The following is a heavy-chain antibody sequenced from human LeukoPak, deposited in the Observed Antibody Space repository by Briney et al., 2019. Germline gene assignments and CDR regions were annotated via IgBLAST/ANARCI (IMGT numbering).Heavy chain of an antibody. Sequence: GGSLRLSCAASGFTFSSYWMSWVRQAPGKGLEWVANIRQDGSAKYYLDSVKGRFTISRDNAKNSLYLQMNSLRAEDTAVYSCTRDRQGPKLYEMHVWGQGTTVTVSS. J-gene: IGHJ6*02. V-gene: IGHV3-7*01. CDR2: IRQDGSAK. CDR3: TRDRQGPKLYEMHV. D-gene: IGHD3-10*01. CDR1: GFTFSSYW.